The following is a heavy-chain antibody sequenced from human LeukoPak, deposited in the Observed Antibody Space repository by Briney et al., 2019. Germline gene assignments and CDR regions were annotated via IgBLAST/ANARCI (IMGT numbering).Heavy chain of an antibody. J-gene: IGHJ4*02. V-gene: IGHV4-59*01. CDR2: IHHTGIT. CDR1: GDSISNYF. CDR3: ARYFCPNGLCSHFDY. D-gene: IGHD2-8*01. Sequence: SETLSLTCTVSGDSISNYFWSWIRQPPGKGLEWIGYIHHTGITNYNPSLKSRVTISVDTAKNQFSLKLSSVTAADKAIYYCARYFCPNGLCSHFDYWGQGTLVTVSS.